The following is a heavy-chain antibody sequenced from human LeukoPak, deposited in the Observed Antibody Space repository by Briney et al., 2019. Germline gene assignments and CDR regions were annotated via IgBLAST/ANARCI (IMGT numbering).Heavy chain of an antibody. Sequence: GGSLRLSCAASGFTFSSYAMSWVRQAPGKGLEWVSYISSSISTIYYADSVKGRFTISRDNAKNSLYLQMNSLTDEDTAVYYCARDTRVCGGDCFESFDYWGQGTLVTVSS. V-gene: IGHV3-48*02. CDR3: ARDTRVCGGDCFESFDY. CDR1: GFTFSSYA. D-gene: IGHD2-21*02. CDR2: ISSSISTI. J-gene: IGHJ4*02.